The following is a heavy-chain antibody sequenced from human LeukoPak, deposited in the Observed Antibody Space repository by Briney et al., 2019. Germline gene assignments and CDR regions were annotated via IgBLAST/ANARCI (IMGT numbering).Heavy chain of an antibody. D-gene: IGHD5-24*01. CDR2: IYSGQNT. Sequence: PGGSLRLSCAASGFTVSSEFMSWVRQAPGKGLEWVSVIYSGQNTYYADSVKGLFTISRDNSKNTVYLQMNRLRVEDTAVYYCARGLEMTDPFGYWGQGTLVTVSS. V-gene: IGHV3-66*02. CDR1: GFTVSSEF. J-gene: IGHJ4*02. CDR3: ARGLEMTDPFGY.